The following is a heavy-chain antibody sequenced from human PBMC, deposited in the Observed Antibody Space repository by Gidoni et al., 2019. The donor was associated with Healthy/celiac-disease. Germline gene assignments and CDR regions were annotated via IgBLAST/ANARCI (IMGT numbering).Heavy chain of an antibody. CDR1: GFTFSRYG. CDR2: IRYDGSNK. D-gene: IGHD3-22*01. CDR3: AKDLDSSGYYYSPDGVAFDI. J-gene: IGHJ3*02. V-gene: IGHV3-30*02. Sequence: QVQLVASGGGVVQPGGSLRLSCAASGFTFSRYGLHWVRQAPGKGLEWGAFIRYDGSNKYYADSVKGRFTISRDNSKNTLYLQMNSLRAEDTAVYYCAKDLDSSGYYYSPDGVAFDIWGQGTMVTVSS.